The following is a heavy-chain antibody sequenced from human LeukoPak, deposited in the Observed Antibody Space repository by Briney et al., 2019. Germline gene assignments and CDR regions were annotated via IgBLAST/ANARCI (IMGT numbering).Heavy chain of an antibody. D-gene: IGHD2-2*01. V-gene: IGHV3-7*05. CDR1: GFTFGSYW. CDR2: IKQDGSEK. J-gene: IGHJ4*02. Sequence: GGSLRLSCAASGFTFGSYWMSWVRQAPGKGLEWVANIKQDGSEKYYVDSVKGRFTISRADDKNSLYLQMNSLRAEDTAVYYCARVPYCSSTSCYAIFDYWGQGALVTVSS. CDR3: ARVPYCSSTSCYAIFDY.